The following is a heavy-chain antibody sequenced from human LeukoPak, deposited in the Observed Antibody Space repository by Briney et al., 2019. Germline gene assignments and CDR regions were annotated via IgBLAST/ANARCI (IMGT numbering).Heavy chain of an antibody. CDR1: GFTVSSNY. Sequence: GGSLRLSCAASGFTVSSNYMSWVRQAPGKGLEWVSIIYSGGNTYYADSVKGRFTISRDNSKNTLYLQMNSLRAEDTAVYYCAKVPDFWSGYYTEPFDYWGQGTLVTVSS. D-gene: IGHD3-3*01. CDR2: IYSGGNT. V-gene: IGHV3-53*01. CDR3: AKVPDFWSGYYTEPFDY. J-gene: IGHJ4*02.